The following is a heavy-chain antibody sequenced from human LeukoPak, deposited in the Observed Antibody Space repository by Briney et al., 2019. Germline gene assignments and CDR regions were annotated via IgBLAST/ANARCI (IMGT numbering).Heavy chain of an antibody. Sequence: SHTLALTCAISGDSVSSSSATWNWIRQSPSRGLEWLGRTYYRSKWYNDYAVAVRSRITINPESSNNQFSLHLNSVTPEDTAVYYCARDGPYIPGSLTSFDCWGQGTLVTVSS. D-gene: IGHD2-2*01. CDR2: TYYRSKWYN. CDR3: ARDGPYIPGSLTSFDC. J-gene: IGHJ4*02. CDR1: GDSVSSSSAT. V-gene: IGHV6-1*01.